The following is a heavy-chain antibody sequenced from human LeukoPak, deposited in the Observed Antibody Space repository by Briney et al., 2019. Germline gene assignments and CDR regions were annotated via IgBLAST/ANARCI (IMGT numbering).Heavy chain of an antibody. CDR2: ISYDGNT. J-gene: IGHJ5*02. CDR3: GTHGSCTSTSCSRWFDP. D-gene: IGHD2-2*03. CDR1: GGSLRSGRDY. V-gene: IGHV4-39*01. Sequence: SETLTLTCTVSGGSLRSGRDYWGWRPQPPGKGLEWIASISYDGNTYYNTSLKNRVTISVDTSKEQFSLKLSSVTAADTAVYYCGTHGSCTSTSCSRWFDPWGQGTLVTVSS.